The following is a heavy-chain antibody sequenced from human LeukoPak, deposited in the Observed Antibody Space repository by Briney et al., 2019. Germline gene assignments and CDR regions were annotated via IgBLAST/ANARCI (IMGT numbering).Heavy chain of an antibody. D-gene: IGHD1-26*01. Sequence: GGSLRLSCAASGFTFSSYSMNWVRQAPGKGLEWVSHITASGTAIFYADSVKGRFTISRDNANNSLYLQMNSLRDEDTAVYYCASSESYRFDYWGQGTLVTVSS. J-gene: IGHJ4*02. CDR2: ITASGTAI. CDR3: ASSESYRFDY. V-gene: IGHV3-48*02. CDR1: GFTFSSYS.